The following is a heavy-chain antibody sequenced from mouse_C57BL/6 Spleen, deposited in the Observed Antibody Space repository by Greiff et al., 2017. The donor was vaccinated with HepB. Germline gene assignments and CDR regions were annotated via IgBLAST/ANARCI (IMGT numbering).Heavy chain of an antibody. V-gene: IGHV1-72*01. CDR1: GYTFTSYW. D-gene: IGHD2-4*01. Sequence: QVQLKQPGAELVKPGASVKLSCKASGYTFTSYWIHWVKQRPGRGLEWIGRIDPNSGGTKYNEKFKSKATLTVDKPSSTAYMQLSSLTSEDSAVYYCARSAMIRYYFDDWGQGTTLTVSS. CDR3: ARSAMIRYYFDD. J-gene: IGHJ2*01. CDR2: IDPNSGGT.